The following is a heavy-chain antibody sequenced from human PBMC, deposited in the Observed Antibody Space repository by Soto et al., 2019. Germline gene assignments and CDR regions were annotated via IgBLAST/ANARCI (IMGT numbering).Heavy chain of an antibody. D-gene: IGHD2-8*01. J-gene: IGHJ6*02. Sequence: QGQLVQSGGEVKKPGASVKVSCKASGYTFTRYGISWVRQAPGQGLEWMGWISGYHGDTKYAQKFQGRVTMTVDTSTTTAYMELRSLTSDDRAVYYCAKNGQPPYYYYGMDVWGQGTTVTVSS. CDR3: AKNGQPPYYYYGMDV. CDR1: GYTFTRYG. CDR2: ISGYHGDT. V-gene: IGHV1-18*01.